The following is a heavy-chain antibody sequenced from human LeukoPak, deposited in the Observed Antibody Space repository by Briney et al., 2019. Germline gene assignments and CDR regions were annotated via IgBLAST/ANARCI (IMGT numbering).Heavy chain of an antibody. CDR1: GFTFSSYT. CDR3: ARGGSFNNY. Sequence: GGSLRLSCAASGFTFSSYTMNWVRQAPGKGLEWVSSISSSSSYMYYADSVKGRFTISRDNAKNSLYLQMNSLRAEDTALYFCARGGSFNNYWGQGTLVAVSA. D-gene: IGHD3-10*01. J-gene: IGHJ4*02. CDR2: ISSSSSYM. V-gene: IGHV3-21*04.